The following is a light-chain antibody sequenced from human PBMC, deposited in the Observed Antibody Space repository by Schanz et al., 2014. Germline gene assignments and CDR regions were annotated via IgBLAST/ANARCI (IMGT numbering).Light chain of an antibody. J-gene: IGLJ3*02. V-gene: IGLV2-23*02. CDR3: CSYAGSNTRRWV. CDR1: SSDVGGYNH. CDR2: DVT. Sequence: QSALTQPASVSGSPGQSITISCTGTSSDVGGYNHVSWYQHHPGKAPKLLIYDVTKRPSGVPDRFSASKSGNTASLTVSGLQAEDEADYYCCSYAGSNTRRWVFGGGTKLTVL.